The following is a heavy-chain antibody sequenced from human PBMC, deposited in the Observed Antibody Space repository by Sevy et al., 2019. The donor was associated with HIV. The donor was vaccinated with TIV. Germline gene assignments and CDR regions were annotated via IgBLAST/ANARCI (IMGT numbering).Heavy chain of an antibody. CDR1: GFTFDDYG. D-gene: IGHD2-2*01. V-gene: IGHV3-20*01. CDR3: ARGRGYCSSTSCYQPYGMDV. CDR2: INWNGGST. Sequence: GGSLRLSCAASGFTFDDYGMSWVRQAPGKGLEWVSGINWNGGSTGYADSVKGRFTISRDNAKNSLYLQMNSLRAEDTALYHCARGRGYCSSTSCYQPYGMDVWGQGTTVTVSS. J-gene: IGHJ6*02.